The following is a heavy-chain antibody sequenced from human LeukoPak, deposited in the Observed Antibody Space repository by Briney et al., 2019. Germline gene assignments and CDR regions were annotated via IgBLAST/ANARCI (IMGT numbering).Heavy chain of an antibody. CDR3: AKDIFTGIAAAGAIDY. J-gene: IGHJ4*02. Sequence: GGSLRLSCAASGFTFDDYAMHWVRQAPGKGLEWVSGISWSSGSIGYADSVKGRFTISRDNAKNSLYLQMNSLRAEDTALYYCAKDIFTGIAAAGAIDYWGQGTLVTVSS. V-gene: IGHV3-9*01. D-gene: IGHD6-13*01. CDR2: ISWSSGSI. CDR1: GFTFDDYA.